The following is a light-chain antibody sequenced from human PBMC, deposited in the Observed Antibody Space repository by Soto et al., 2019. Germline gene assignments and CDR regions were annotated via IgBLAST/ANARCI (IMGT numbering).Light chain of an antibody. CDR1: QSIVRW. V-gene: IGKV1-5*03. CDR2: KAS. J-gene: IGKJ1*01. Sequence: DIKMSQSPSTLSAYVEDRVSITCRASQSIVRWLAWYQQKPGKAPKLLIYKASTLKSGVPSRFCGSGSGTEFTLTISSLQPDDFATYYCQHYTIYSEAFGQGTNVDVK. CDR3: QHYTIYSEA.